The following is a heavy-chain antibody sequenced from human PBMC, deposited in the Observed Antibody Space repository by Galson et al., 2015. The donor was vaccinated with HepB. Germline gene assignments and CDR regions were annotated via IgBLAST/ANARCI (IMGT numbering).Heavy chain of an antibody. D-gene: IGHD2-15*01. CDR3: VRDLSCNGGGCEYFQH. V-gene: IGHV3-23*01. Sequence: SLRLSCAASGFIFSNSAMTWVRQAPGKGLEWVSYISGSGGTTYYSDSVKGRFTISRDNSRNTLYLQMNSLRVEDTAVYYCVRDLSCNGGGCEYFQHWGQGTLVTVSS. CDR1: GFIFSNSA. J-gene: IGHJ1*01. CDR2: ISGSGGTT.